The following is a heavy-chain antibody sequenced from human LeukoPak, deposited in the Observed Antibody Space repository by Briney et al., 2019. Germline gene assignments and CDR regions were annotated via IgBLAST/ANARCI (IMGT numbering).Heavy chain of an antibody. J-gene: IGHJ6*02. V-gene: IGHV4-31*03. D-gene: IGHD1-20*01. Sequence: PSETLSLTCTVSGGSISSGGYYWSWIRQHPGKGLEWIGYIYYSGSTYYNPSLKSRVTISVDTSKNQFSLKLSSVTAADTAVYYCARDIAGGSYYYYGMDVWGQGTTVTVSS. CDR3: ARDIAGGSYYYYGMDV. CDR2: IYYSGST. CDR1: GGSISSGGYY.